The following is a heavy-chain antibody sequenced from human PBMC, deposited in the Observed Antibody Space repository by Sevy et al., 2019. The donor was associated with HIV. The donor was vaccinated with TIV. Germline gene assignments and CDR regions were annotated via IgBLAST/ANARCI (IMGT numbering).Heavy chain of an antibody. J-gene: IGHJ6*02. CDR1: GLTFSSYA. V-gene: IGHV3-30-3*01. CDR3: AREISGRVAAAVAHYYYGMDV. Sequence: GGSLRLSCAASGLTFSSYAMHWVRQAPGKGLEWVALISYDGSNKYYADSVKGRFTISRDNSKNTLYLQMNSLRAEDTAVYYCAREISGRVAAAVAHYYYGMDVWGQGTTVTVSS. CDR2: ISYDGSNK. D-gene: IGHD6-13*01.